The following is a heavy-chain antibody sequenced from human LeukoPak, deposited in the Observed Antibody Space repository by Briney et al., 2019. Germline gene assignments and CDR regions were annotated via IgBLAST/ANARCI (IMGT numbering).Heavy chain of an antibody. V-gene: IGHV1-3*01. J-gene: IGHJ4*02. Sequence: ASVKVSCKASGYTFTSYAMHWVRQAPGQRLEWMGWINAGNGNTKYSQKFQGRVTITRDTSASTAYMELSSLRSEDTAVYYCARDGAGIVVVPAAPAYFDYWGQGTLVTVSS. CDR3: ARDGAGIVVVPAAPAYFDY. CDR1: GYTFTSYA. CDR2: INAGNGNT. D-gene: IGHD2-2*01.